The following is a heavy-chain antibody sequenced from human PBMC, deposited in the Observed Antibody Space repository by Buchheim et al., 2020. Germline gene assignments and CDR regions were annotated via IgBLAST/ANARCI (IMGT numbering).Heavy chain of an antibody. V-gene: IGHV4-34*01. CDR3: ARGKAGRFLDWLHPLDV. CDR2: INHSGST. D-gene: IGHD3-3*01. J-gene: IGHJ6*02. Sequence: QVQLQQWGAGLLKPSETLSLPCAVYGGSFSGYYWSWIRQPPGKGLEWIGEINHSGSTNYNPSLKSRVTISVDPSKNQSSLTRSAVTAADTAVYYCARGKAGRFLDWLHPLDVWGEGTT. CDR1: GGSFSGYY.